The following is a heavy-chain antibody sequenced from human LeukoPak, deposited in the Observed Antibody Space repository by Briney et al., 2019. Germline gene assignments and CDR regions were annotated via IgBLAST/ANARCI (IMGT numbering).Heavy chain of an antibody. Sequence: ASVKVSCKASGYTFTSYGISWVRQAPGQGLEWMGWISAYNGNTNYAQKLQGRVTMITDTSISTVYMELSRLRSDDTAVFFCARGYYDSSDFEYFQHWGQGTLVTVSS. CDR1: GYTFTSYG. V-gene: IGHV1-18*01. CDR3: ARGYYDSSDFEYFQH. J-gene: IGHJ1*01. CDR2: ISAYNGNT. D-gene: IGHD3-22*01.